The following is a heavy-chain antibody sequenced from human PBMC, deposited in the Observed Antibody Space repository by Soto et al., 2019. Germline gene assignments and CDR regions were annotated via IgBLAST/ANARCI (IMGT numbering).Heavy chain of an antibody. CDR3: GRQKGGGIYGDYVAD. CDR1: GYSISSGYY. D-gene: IGHD4-17*01. CDR2: MCHSGSI. J-gene: IGHJ4*02. V-gene: IGHV4-38-2*01. Sequence: KPSETLSLTCAVSGYSISSGYYWGWLRQPPGKGLEWIGHMCHSGSIYYNPSLQSRVTISMDTSKNEFSLKLTSVTAADTAVYYCGRQKGGGIYGDYVADWGQGTLVTVSS.